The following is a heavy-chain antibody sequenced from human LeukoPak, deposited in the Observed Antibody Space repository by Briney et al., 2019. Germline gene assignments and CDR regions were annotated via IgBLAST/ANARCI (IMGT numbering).Heavy chain of an antibody. J-gene: IGHJ4*02. CDR3: AKNVEMATINSFDFDY. CDR1: GNTFTNYF. CDR2: INPNSGGT. Sequence: ASVKVSCKASGNTFTNYFLHWVRQAPGQGLEWMGWINPNSGGTNYAQKFQGRVTMTRDTSISTAYMELSRLRSDDTAVYYCAKNVEMATINSFDFDYWGQGTLVTVSS. V-gene: IGHV1-2*02. D-gene: IGHD5-24*01.